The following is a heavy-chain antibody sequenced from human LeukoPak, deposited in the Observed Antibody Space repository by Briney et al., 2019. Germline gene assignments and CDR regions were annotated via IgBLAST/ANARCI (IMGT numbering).Heavy chain of an antibody. CDR1: GFTVSSNY. D-gene: IGHD1-14*01. Sequence: GGSLRLSCAASGFTVSSNYMTWVRQAPGKGLEWVSVIYSGGNTYYADSVKGRFTISRDNSKNKLYLQMNSLRAEDTAVYYCARGEPRAHYGVDVWGQATTVTVSS. CDR3: ARGEPRAHYGVDV. CDR2: IYSGGNT. J-gene: IGHJ6*02. V-gene: IGHV3-53*01.